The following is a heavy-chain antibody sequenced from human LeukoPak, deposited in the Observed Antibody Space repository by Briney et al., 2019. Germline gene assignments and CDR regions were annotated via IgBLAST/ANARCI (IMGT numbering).Heavy chain of an antibody. V-gene: IGHV3-23*01. Sequence: PGGSLRLSCAASGFTFSSYAMSWVRQAPGKGLEWVSAISGSGGSTYYADSVKGRFTISRDNAKNSLYLQMNSLRAEDTAVYYCARRPDGSGYHFDYWGQGTLVTVSS. CDR3: ARRPDGSGYHFDY. CDR1: GFTFSSYA. J-gene: IGHJ4*02. D-gene: IGHD3-3*01. CDR2: ISGSGGST.